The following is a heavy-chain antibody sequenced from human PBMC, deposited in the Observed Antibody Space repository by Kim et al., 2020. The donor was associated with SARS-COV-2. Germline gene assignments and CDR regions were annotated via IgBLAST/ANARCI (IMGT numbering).Heavy chain of an antibody. V-gene: IGHV4-39*01. CDR3: ARRDSSVWSLRGRDSYYFDY. Sequence: SETLSLTCTVSGGSISSSSYYWGWIRQPPGKGLEWIGTIYYSGSTYYNPSLKSRVTISVDTSKNQFSLKLTSVTAADTAVYYCARRDSSVWSLRGRDSYYFDYWGQGTLVTVSS. J-gene: IGHJ4*02. D-gene: IGHD6-19*01. CDR1: GGSISSSSYY. CDR2: IYYSGST.